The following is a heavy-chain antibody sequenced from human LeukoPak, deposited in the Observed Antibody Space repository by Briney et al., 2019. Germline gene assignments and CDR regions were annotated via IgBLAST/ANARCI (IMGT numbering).Heavy chain of an antibody. CDR3: AILGGVRGTKRAFDI. CDR2: INPNSGGT. V-gene: IGHV1-2*02. D-gene: IGHD3-10*01. CDR1: GYTFTGYY. Sequence: ASVKVSCKAAGYTFTGYYMHWVRQARGQGVEWMGWINPNSGGTNYAQKFQGRVTMTGDTSISTAYMELSRLRSDDTAVYYCAILGGVRGTKRAFDIWGQGTMVTVSS. J-gene: IGHJ3*02.